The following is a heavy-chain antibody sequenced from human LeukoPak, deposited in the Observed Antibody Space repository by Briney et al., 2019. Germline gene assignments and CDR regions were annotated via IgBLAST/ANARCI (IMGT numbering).Heavy chain of an antibody. Sequence: SETLSLTCTVSGDSISTYYWSWVRQPPGKGLEWIGYIYYSGSTNYNPSLKSRVTISVDTSKNQFSLKLSSVTAADTAVYYCARHRRLGNWHFDLWGRGTLVTVSS. D-gene: IGHD6-19*01. CDR3: ARHRRLGNWHFDL. V-gene: IGHV4-59*08. CDR1: GDSISTYY. J-gene: IGHJ2*01. CDR2: IYYSGST.